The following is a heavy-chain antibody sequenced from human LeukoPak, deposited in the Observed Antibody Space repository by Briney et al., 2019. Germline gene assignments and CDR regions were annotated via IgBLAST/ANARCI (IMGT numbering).Heavy chain of an antibody. CDR2: ISSSSSYI. CDR3: ARDPWFGELHYFDY. J-gene: IGHJ4*02. CDR1: GFTFSSYS. V-gene: IGHV3-21*01. Sequence: GGSLRLSCAASGFTFSSYSMNWVRQAPGKGLEWVSSISSSSSYIYCADSVKGRFTISRDNAKNSLYLQMNSLRAEDTAVYYCARDPWFGELHYFDYWGQGTLVTVSS. D-gene: IGHD3-10*01.